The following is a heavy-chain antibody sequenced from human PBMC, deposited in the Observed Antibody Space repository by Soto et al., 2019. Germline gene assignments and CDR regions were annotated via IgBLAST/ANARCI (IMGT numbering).Heavy chain of an antibody. V-gene: IGHV3-49*04. D-gene: IGHD1-26*01. CDR3: TVLGANWFDP. J-gene: IGHJ5*02. CDR2: IRSKAYGGTT. CDR1: GFTFGDYA. Sequence: GGSLRLSCTASGFTFGDYAMSWVRKAPGKGLEWVGFIRSKAYGGTTEYAASVKGRFTISRDDSKSIAYLQMNSLKTEDTAVYYCTVLGANWFDPWGQGTLVTVSS.